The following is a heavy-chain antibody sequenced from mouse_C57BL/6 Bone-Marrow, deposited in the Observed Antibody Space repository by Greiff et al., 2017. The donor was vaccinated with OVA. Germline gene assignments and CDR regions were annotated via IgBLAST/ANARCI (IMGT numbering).Heavy chain of an antibody. CDR3: ATAYYSNSWFAY. V-gene: IGHV5-6*01. J-gene: IGHJ3*01. CDR2: ISSGGSYT. D-gene: IGHD2-5*01. CDR1: GFTFSSYG. Sequence: EVKVVESGGDLVKPGGSLKLSCAASGFTFSSYGMSWVRQTPDKRLEWVATISSGGSYTYYPDSVKGRFTISRDNAKNTRYLQMSSLKSEDTAMYYCATAYYSNSWFAYWGQGTLVTVSA.